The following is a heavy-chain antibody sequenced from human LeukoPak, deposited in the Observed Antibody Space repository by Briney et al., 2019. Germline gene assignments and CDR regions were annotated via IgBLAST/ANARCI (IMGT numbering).Heavy chain of an antibody. CDR2: ISSSSSTI. Sequence: GGSLRLSCAASGFTFSSYSMNWVRQAPGKGLEWVSYISSSSSTIYYADSVKGRFTISRDNAKNSLYLQMNSLRAEDTAVYYCARDRYYHDSSGYTHNWFDPWGQGTLVTVSS. V-gene: IGHV3-48*04. D-gene: IGHD3-22*01. CDR1: GFTFSSYS. J-gene: IGHJ5*02. CDR3: ARDRYYHDSSGYTHNWFDP.